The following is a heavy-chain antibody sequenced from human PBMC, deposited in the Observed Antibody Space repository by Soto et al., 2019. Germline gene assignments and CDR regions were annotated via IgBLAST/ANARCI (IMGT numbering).Heavy chain of an antibody. CDR2: INAGNGNT. Sequence: QVQLVQSGAEVKKPGASVKVSCKASGYTFTSYAMHWVRQAPGQRLEWMGWINAGNGNTKYSQKFQGRVTITRDTSASTAYMELSSLRSEDTAVYYCARDARATMVRGDYYYGMDVWGQGTTVTVSS. D-gene: IGHD3-10*01. CDR1: GYTFTSYA. J-gene: IGHJ6*02. V-gene: IGHV1-3*01. CDR3: ARDARATMVRGDYYYGMDV.